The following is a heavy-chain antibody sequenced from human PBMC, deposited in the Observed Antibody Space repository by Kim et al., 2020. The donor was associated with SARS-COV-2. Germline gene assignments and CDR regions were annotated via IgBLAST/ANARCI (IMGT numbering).Heavy chain of an antibody. CDR3: SRHSGKHGDRGFDN. Sequence: GGSLRLSCAASGFTFSASAMHWVRQASGKGLEWVGRIRSKPNNYANSYAASVTGRFTISRDDSTNTVYLQMVSLKTDDTAVYFCSRHSGKHGDRGFDNWG. D-gene: IGHD4-17*01. V-gene: IGHV3-73*01. J-gene: IGHJ4*01. CDR1: GFTFSASA. CDR2: IRSKPNNYAN.